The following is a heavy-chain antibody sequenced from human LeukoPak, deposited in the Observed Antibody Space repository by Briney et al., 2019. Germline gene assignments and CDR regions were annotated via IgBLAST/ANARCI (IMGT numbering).Heavy chain of an antibody. V-gene: IGHV1-24*01. Sequence: GASVKVSCKVSGYTLTELSMHWVRQAPGKGLEWMGGFDPEDGETIYAQKFQGRVTMTEDTSTDTAYMELSSLRSEDTAVYYCATEAAAAVENWFDPWGQGTLVTVFS. CDR2: FDPEDGET. D-gene: IGHD6-13*01. J-gene: IGHJ5*02. CDR1: GYTLTELS. CDR3: ATEAAAAVENWFDP.